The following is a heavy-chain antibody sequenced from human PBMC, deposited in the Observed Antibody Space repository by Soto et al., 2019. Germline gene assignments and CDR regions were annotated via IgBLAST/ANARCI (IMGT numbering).Heavy chain of an antibody. V-gene: IGHV3-7*05. CDR3: ASGGIVGAQNWFDP. CDR2: IKQDGSEK. CDR1: GFTFSSYW. D-gene: IGHD1-26*01. J-gene: IGHJ5*02. Sequence: EVQLVESGGGLVQPGGSLRLSCAASGFTFSSYWMSWVRQAPGKGLEWVANIKQDGSEKYYVDSVKGRFTISRDNAKTSLYLQMNSLRAEDTAVYYCASGGIVGAQNWFDPWGQGTLVTVSS.